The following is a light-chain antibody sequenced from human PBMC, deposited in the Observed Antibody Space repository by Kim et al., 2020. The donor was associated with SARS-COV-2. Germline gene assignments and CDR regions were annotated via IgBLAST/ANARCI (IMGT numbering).Light chain of an antibody. CDR1: SLRSYY. CDR2: GKN. J-gene: IGLJ2*01. V-gene: IGLV3-19*01. CDR3: NSRDSSGYHVV. Sequence: SSELTQDPAVSVALGQTVRITCQGDSLRSYYASWYQQKPGQAPVRVIYGKNDRPSGIPDRFSGSTSLNTASLTITGAQAEDEADYYCNSRDSSGYHVVFGGGTQLTVL.